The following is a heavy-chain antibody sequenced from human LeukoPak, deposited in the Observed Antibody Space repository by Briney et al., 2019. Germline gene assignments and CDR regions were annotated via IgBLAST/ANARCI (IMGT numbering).Heavy chain of an antibody. V-gene: IGHV3-23*01. Sequence: GGSLRLSCAASGFTFSSSAMSWVRQAPGKGLEWVSAISNNGGYTYYADSVQGRFTISRDNSKSTLCLQMNSLRAEDTAVYYCAKGGKWDVTPFDYWGQGTLVTVSS. D-gene: IGHD1-26*01. CDR3: AKGGKWDVTPFDY. CDR1: GFTFSSSA. J-gene: IGHJ4*02. CDR2: ISNNGGYT.